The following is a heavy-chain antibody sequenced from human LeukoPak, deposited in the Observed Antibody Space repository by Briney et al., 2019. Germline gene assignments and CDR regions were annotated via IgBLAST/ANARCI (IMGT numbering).Heavy chain of an antibody. Sequence: GGSLRLSCAASGFTFSSYWMSWVRQAPGKGLEWVANIKQDGSEEYYVDSVKGRFTISRDNAKNSLYLQMNSLRAEDTAVYYCARERWSGDFDYWGQGTLVTVSS. CDR2: IKQDGSEE. J-gene: IGHJ4*02. CDR1: GFTFSSYW. V-gene: IGHV3-7*01. D-gene: IGHD4-23*01. CDR3: ARERWSGDFDY.